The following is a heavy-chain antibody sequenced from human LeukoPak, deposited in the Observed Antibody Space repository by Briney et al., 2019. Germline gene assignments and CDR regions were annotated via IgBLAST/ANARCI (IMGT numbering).Heavy chain of an antibody. CDR3: AKADTAMVSYFDY. CDR1: RFIFSNYW. Sequence: GGSLRLSCAASRFIFSNYWMHWVRQAPGKGLVWVSRINIDGSSTDYADSVKGRFAISRDNAKNTLYLQMNSLRAEDTAVYYCAKADTAMVSYFDYWGQGTLVTVSS. J-gene: IGHJ4*02. V-gene: IGHV3-74*01. CDR2: INIDGSST. D-gene: IGHD5-18*01.